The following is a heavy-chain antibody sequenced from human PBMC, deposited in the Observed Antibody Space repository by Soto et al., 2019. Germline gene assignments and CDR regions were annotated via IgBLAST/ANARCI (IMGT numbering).Heavy chain of an antibody. CDR1: GFDFGSFG. CDR3: SADHPPTAIGWPV. CDR2: IVVASGRT. Sequence: ASVKVSCKASGFDFGSFGIQFLRQTRGRGLEWIGWIVVASGRTNYARQFQGRVAFSRDMSSTTAYMDLYDLKSDDTAVYFCSADHPPTAIGWPVWGQGTTVIVSS. V-gene: IGHV1-58*02. J-gene: IGHJ6*02.